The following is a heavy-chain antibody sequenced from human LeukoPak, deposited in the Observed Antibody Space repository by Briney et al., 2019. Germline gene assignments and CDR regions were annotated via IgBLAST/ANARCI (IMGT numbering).Heavy chain of an antibody. Sequence: GGSLRLSCAASGFTFSSYAMSWVRQAPGKGLEWVSAISGSGGSTYYADSVKGRFTISRDNSKNTLYLQMNSLRAEDTAVYYCAKESHIVVVPAAAGFDYWGQGTLVTVSS. V-gene: IGHV3-23*01. CDR3: AKESHIVVVPAAAGFDY. D-gene: IGHD2-2*01. CDR1: GFTFSSYA. J-gene: IGHJ4*02. CDR2: ISGSGGST.